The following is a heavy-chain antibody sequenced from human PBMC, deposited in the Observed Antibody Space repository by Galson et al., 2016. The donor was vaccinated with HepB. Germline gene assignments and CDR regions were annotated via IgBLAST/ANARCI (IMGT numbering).Heavy chain of an antibody. D-gene: IGHD2-2*01. V-gene: IGHV3-15*01. Sequence: SLRLSCAASGFTFNNAWMSWVRQAPGKGLEWVGRIKSKTDGGTIDYAAPVKGRFTISRDDSKNTVYLQTNSLRTEDTAVYYCTTRYCSSSSYYLPTYYYYYMDVWGKGTTVTVSS. J-gene: IGHJ6*03. CDR3: TTRYCSSSSYYLPTYYYYYMDV. CDR2: IKSKTDGGTI. CDR1: GFTFNNAW.